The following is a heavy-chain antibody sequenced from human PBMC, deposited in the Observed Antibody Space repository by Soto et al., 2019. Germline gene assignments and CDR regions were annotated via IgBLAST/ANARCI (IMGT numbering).Heavy chain of an antibody. J-gene: IGHJ5*02. CDR3: AVNDDYVWGSYRYQGFDP. CDR2: IIPIFGTA. CDR1: GGTFSSYA. D-gene: IGHD3-16*02. Sequence: ASVKVSCKASGGTFSSYAISWVRQAPGQGLEWMGGIIPIFGTANYAQKFQGRVTITADESTSTAYMELSSLRSEDTAVYYCAVNDDYVWGSYRYQGFDPWGQGTRVTVSS. V-gene: IGHV1-69*13.